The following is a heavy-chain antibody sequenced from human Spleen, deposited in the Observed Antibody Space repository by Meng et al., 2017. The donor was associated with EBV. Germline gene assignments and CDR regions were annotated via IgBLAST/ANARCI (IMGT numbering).Heavy chain of an antibody. CDR2: VQFTGST. V-gene: IGHV4-39*01. D-gene: IGHD6-19*01. J-gene: IGHJ5*02. CDR3: ARPFPSWQSPRLDPFGA. Sequence: GPGCVERWEPRSLTCPVFVASIGYFLYRGWVTQPSGRGLESVGIVQFTGSTYYTPSFNSRVTVSVDTSKNQFSLRLTSVTAADTAVYYWARPFPSWQSPRLDPFGAWGQGTLVTVSS. CDR1: VASIGYFLY.